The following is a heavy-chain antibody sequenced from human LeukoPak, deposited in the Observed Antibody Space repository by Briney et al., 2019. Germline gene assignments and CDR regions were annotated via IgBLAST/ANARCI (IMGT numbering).Heavy chain of an antibody. CDR3: ARDVGYGDSNDY. Sequence: SETLSLTCTVSGGSISSYYWSWIRQPPGKGLEWIGYIYYSGSTNYNPSLKSRVTIPVDTSKNQFSLKLSSVTAADTAVYYCARDVGYGDSNDYWGQGTLVTVSS. J-gene: IGHJ4*02. CDR1: GGSISSYY. V-gene: IGHV4-59*12. D-gene: IGHD4-17*01. CDR2: IYYSGST.